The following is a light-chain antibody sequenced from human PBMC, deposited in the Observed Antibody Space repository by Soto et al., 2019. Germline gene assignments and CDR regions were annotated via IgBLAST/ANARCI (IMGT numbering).Light chain of an antibody. J-gene: IGLJ1*01. V-gene: IGLV2-14*01. CDR2: EVS. CDR3: SSYTSSSTLSV. CDR1: SSDVGGYNY. Sequence: QSTLTQPRSVSGSPGQSVTVSCIGTSSDVGGYNYVSWYQQHPGKAPKLMIYEVSNRPSGVSNRFSGSKSGNTASLTISGLQAEDEADYYCSSYTSSSTLSVFGTGTKLTVL.